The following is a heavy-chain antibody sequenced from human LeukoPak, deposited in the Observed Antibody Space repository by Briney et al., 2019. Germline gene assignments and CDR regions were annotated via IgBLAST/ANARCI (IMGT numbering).Heavy chain of an antibody. CDR2: LSDIGSI. D-gene: IGHD2-8*02. Sequence: SETLSLTCTVSGGSISSYCWSWIRQPPGKGLEWIAYLSDIGSINYNPSLKSRVTISLETSKNQISLKLSSVTAADTAVYYCAGHHPRNTVDFWGQGTLVTVSS. J-gene: IGHJ4*02. V-gene: IGHV4-59*08. CDR3: AGHHPRNTVDF. CDR1: GGSISSYC.